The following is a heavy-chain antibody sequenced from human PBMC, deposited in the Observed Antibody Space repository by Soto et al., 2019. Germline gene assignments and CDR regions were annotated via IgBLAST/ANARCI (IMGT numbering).Heavy chain of an antibody. Sequence: GSLRLSCAASGFTFSTYAMNWVRQAPGKGLEWVSGIYGNGGGISYGDSVKGRFTISRDNSKNTLYLQMNSLRAEDTAVYYCARVLAELELLGWFEPWGQGTLVTVSS. CDR1: GFTFSTYA. CDR2: IYGNGGGI. CDR3: ARVLAELELLGWFEP. D-gene: IGHD1-7*01. V-gene: IGHV3-23*01. J-gene: IGHJ5*02.